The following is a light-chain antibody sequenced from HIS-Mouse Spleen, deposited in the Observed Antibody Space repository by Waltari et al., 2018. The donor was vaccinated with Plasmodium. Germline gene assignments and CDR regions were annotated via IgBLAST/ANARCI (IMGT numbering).Light chain of an antibody. Sequence: SYVLTQPPSVSVAPGQTARITCGGNNIGSKSVHWYQQKPGQAPVLVVDDDSDRPSGIRERFSGANSGNKATLTISRVEAGEEADYYCQVWDRSSDHWVFGGGTKLTVL. CDR1: NIGSKS. J-gene: IGLJ3*02. V-gene: IGLV3-21*02. CDR3: QVWDRSSDHWV. CDR2: DDS.